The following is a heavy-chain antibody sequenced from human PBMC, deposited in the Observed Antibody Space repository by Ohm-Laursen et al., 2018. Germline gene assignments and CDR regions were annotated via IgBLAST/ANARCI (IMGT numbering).Heavy chain of an antibody. CDR2: ISSSGSTI. V-gene: IGHV3-11*01. D-gene: IGHD2-2*01. J-gene: IGHJ4*02. CDR1: GFTFSDYY. Sequence: SLRLSCAASGFTFSDYYMSWIRQAPGKGLERVSYISSSGSTIYYADSVKGRFTISRDNAKNSLYLQMNSLRAEDTAVYYCARDNRYCSSTSCYHPYYFDYWGQGTLVTVSS. CDR3: ARDNRYCSSTSCYHPYYFDY.